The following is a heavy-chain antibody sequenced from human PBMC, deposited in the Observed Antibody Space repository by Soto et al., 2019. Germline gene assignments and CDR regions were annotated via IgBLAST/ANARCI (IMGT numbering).Heavy chain of an antibody. CDR3: AKGGSRFCSGGSCLNWFDS. D-gene: IGHD2-15*01. CDR2: ISGSGGST. J-gene: IGHJ5*01. Sequence: GSMRLSCTASGFNISDHAMNWVSQTPGKGLEWVSGISGSGGSTYNADSVKGRFTISRDNSKNTLYLQMNTLRAEDTAIYYCAKGGSRFCSGGSCLNWFDSWGQGTLVTVSS. CDR1: GFNISDHA. V-gene: IGHV3-23*01.